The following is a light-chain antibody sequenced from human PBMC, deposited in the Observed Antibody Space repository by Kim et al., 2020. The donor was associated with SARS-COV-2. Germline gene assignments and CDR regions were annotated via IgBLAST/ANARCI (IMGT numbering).Light chain of an antibody. CDR1: QSVSSSF. CDR3: QQYGTSRQPLT. V-gene: IGKV3-20*01. CDR2: GAS. Sequence: EIVLTQSPGTLSLSPGERATLSCKTSQSVSSSFFAWYQQKPGQAPRLLIYGASSRATGIPDRFSGSGSGTDFTLTISRLEPEDFAVYYCQQYGTSRQPLTFGGGTKVDIK. J-gene: IGKJ4*01.